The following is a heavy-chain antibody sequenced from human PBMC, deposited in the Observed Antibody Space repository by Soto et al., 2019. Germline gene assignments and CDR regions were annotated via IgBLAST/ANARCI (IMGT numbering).Heavy chain of an antibody. CDR3: AIFDQRVADLDY. CDR1: GYTFTTYG. J-gene: IGHJ4*02. Sequence: QVHLVQSGPEVKEPGSSVKVSCKTSGYTFTTYGIDWVRQAPGQRLEWVGWISAYYGDTKYVQKFEDRVTLTTDASTRTAYMELRRLTFDDTAVYYCAIFDQRVADLDYWGQGTLVTVSS. D-gene: IGHD6-19*01. V-gene: IGHV1-18*04. CDR2: ISAYYGDT.